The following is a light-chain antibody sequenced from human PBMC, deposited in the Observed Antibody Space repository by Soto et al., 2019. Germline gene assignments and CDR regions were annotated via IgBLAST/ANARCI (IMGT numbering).Light chain of an antibody. Sequence: IQLTQSPSSLSASAGDRVTITCRASQGISSYLAWYQQKPGKAPKLLIYAASTLQSGVPSRFSGSGSGTDFTLTISSLQPEDFATYYCQQLNSYPPMYTFGQGTKLEIK. V-gene: IGKV1-9*01. CDR2: AAS. CDR1: QGISSY. CDR3: QQLNSYPPMYT. J-gene: IGKJ2*01.